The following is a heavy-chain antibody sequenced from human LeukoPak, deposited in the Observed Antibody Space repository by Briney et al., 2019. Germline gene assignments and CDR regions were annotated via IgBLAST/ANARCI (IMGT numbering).Heavy chain of an antibody. D-gene: IGHD1-1*01. Sequence: PGGSLRLSCAASGFTFSSYAMSSVRQAPGKGLEWVSAISGSGGRTYYADSVKGRFNISRDNSKNTLYLQMNSLRAEHTAVYYCAKDAERVDYYYYGMDVWGQGTTVTVSS. J-gene: IGHJ6*02. CDR3: AKDAERVDYYYYGMDV. CDR2: ISGSGGRT. CDR1: GFTFSSYA. V-gene: IGHV3-23*01.